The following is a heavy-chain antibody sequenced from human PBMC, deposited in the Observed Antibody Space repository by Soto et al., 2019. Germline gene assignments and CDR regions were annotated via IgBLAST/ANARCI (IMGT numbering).Heavy chain of an antibody. D-gene: IGHD4-4*01. CDR3: ARDLFYSKSYYYYYYGMDV. Sequence: QVQLQESGPGLVKPSQTLSLTCTVSGGSISSGDYYWSWIRQPPGKGLVGIGYIYYSGGTYYNPSLKIRVTISVGTSKNHVSLKLSSVTAADTAVYYCARDLFYSKSYYYYYYGMDVWGQGTTVTVSS. V-gene: IGHV4-30-4*01. CDR1: GGSISSGDYY. CDR2: IYYSGGT. J-gene: IGHJ6*02.